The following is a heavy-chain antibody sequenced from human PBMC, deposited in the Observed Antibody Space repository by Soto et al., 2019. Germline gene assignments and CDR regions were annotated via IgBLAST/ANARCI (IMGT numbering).Heavy chain of an antibody. CDR1: GGSISTDHYH. Sequence: QVQLQESGPGLVRPSQTLSLTCTVSGGSISTDHYHWTWIRQTPGKGLEWIGYIHYSGSIHFNPSLQGRVSMSVDTSKNLFSLKLGSVTAADTAVYFCAREDDGGDRDYYGLDVWGQGTTVTVSS. CDR2: IHYSGSI. J-gene: IGHJ6*02. CDR3: AREDDGGDRDYYGLDV. D-gene: IGHD2-21*02. V-gene: IGHV4-30-4*01.